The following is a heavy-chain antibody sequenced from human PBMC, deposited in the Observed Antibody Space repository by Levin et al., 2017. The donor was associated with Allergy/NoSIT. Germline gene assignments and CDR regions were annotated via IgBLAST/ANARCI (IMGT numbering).Heavy chain of an antibody. D-gene: IGHD6-13*01. Sequence: SVKVSCKASGGTFSSYAISWVRQAPGQGPEWMGGIIPSFGSVKYAQKFQGRVTINADESTSTAYMELSSLRSGDTAVYYCARAEYSSSWYSHFDSWGQGTLVTVSS. CDR1: GGTFSSYA. CDR2: IIPSFGSV. V-gene: IGHV1-69*13. J-gene: IGHJ4*02. CDR3: ARAEYSSSWYSHFDS.